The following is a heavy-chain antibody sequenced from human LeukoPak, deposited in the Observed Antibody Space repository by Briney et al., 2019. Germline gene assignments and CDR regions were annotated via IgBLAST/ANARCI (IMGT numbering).Heavy chain of an antibody. Sequence: SETLSLTCTVSGGSIGNYYWSWIRQPPGKGLEWIGYIYYSGSTNYNPSLKSRVTISVDTSKNQFSLKLSSVTAADTAVYYCARRYCSGGSCPIDYWGQGTLVTVSS. CDR2: IYYSGST. CDR3: ARRYCSGGSCPIDY. CDR1: GGSIGNYY. V-gene: IGHV4-59*01. J-gene: IGHJ4*02. D-gene: IGHD2-15*01.